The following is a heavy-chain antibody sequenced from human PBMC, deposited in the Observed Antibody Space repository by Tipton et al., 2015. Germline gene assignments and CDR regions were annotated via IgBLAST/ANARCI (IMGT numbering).Heavy chain of an antibody. CDR2: VDWTGRVL. Sequence: SLRLSCAASGFTIDDFAMHWVRQPPGKGLEWVSGVDWTGRVLAYADSVKGRFTISRDNSKNTLYLQMNSLRAEDTAVYYCARDQSLSNYHFDFWGQGTQVTVSS. J-gene: IGHJ4*02. D-gene: IGHD5-24*01. V-gene: IGHV3-9*01. CDR1: GFTIDDFA. CDR3: ARDQSLSNYHFDF.